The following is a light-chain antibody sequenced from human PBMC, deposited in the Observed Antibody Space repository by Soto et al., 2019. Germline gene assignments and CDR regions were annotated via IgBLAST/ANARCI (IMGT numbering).Light chain of an antibody. J-gene: IGLJ2*01. CDR2: GNS. Sequence: QPVLTQPPSVSGAPGQRVTISCTGSSSNIGAGYDVHWYQQLPGTAPKPLIYGNSNRPSGVPDRFSGSKSGTSASLAITGLQAEDEADYYCQSYDSSLSGGVFGGGTKLTVL. CDR3: QSYDSSLSGGV. CDR1: SSNIGAGYD. V-gene: IGLV1-40*01.